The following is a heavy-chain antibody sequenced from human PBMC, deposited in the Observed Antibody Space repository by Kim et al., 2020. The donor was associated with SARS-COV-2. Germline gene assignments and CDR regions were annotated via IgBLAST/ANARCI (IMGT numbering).Heavy chain of an antibody. CDR3: ARVVSVTMIVVVFTRSGAFDI. CDR2: IFYSGNT. D-gene: IGHD3-22*01. CDR1: GGSISSSNYY. V-gene: IGHV4-39*01. Sequence: SETLSLTCTVSGGSISSSNYYWGWIRQPPGKGLEWIGNIFYSGNTYYNPSLKSRVTITVDTSKNQFALKMSSVTAADTAVYYWARVVSVTMIVVVFTRSGAFDIWGRGTMVTVSS. J-gene: IGHJ3*02.